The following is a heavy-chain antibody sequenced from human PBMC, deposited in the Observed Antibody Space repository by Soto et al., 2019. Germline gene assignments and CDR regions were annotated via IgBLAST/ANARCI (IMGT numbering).Heavy chain of an antibody. CDR3: ARAGYCTNGVCPTSHRYYYYGMDV. J-gene: IGHJ6*02. V-gene: IGHV1-69*13. CDR1: GGTFSSYA. CDR2: IIPIFGTA. D-gene: IGHD2-8*01. Sequence: GASVKVSCKASGGTFSSYAISWVRQAPGQGLEWMGGIIPIFGTANYAQKFQGRVTITADESTSTAYMELSSLRSEDTAVYYCARAGYCTNGVCPTSHRYYYYGMDVWGQGTTVTVSS.